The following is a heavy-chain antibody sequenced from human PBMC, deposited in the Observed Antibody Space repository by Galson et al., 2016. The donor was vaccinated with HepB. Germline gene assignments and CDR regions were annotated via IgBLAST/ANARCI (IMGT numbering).Heavy chain of an antibody. CDR3: ASEGEYCSSTSCSPPGNY. Sequence: SETLSLTCAVYGGSFSGYYWSWIRQPPGKGLEWIGEINHSGSTNYNPSLKSRVTISVDTSKNQFSLRLSSVTAADTAVYYCASEGEYCSSTSCSPPGNYWGQGTLVIVSS. CDR1: GGSFSGYY. J-gene: IGHJ4*02. CDR2: INHSGST. D-gene: IGHD2-2*01. V-gene: IGHV4-34*01.